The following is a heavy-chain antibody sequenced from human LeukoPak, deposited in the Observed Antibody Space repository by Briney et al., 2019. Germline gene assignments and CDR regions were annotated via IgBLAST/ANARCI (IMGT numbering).Heavy chain of an antibody. CDR3: ARDNIVVVAATKAYYFDY. D-gene: IGHD2-15*01. CDR2: IYHSGST. V-gene: IGHV4-38-2*02. J-gene: IGHJ4*02. Sequence: SETLSLTCTVSGYSISNGYYWGWIRQPPGKGLEWIGSIYHSGSTYYNPSLKSRVTISVDTSKNQFSLKLSSVTAADTAVYYCARDNIVVVAATKAYYFDYWGQGTLVTVSS. CDR1: GYSISNGYY.